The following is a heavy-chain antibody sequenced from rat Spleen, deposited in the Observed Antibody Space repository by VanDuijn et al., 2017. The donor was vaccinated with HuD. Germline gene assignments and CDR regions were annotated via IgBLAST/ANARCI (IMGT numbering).Heavy chain of an antibody. CDR1: GFTFSDYY. CDR3: ARRGYNNYFFDY. J-gene: IGHJ2*01. Sequence: EVQLVESGGGLVQPGRSLKLSCAASGFTFSDYYMAWVRQAPTKGLEWVATISYDGSSTYYRDSVKGRFTISRDNAKNTLYLQMDSLRSEDTATYYCARRGYNNYFFDYWGQGVMVTVSA. V-gene: IGHV5-7*01. CDR2: ISYDGSST. D-gene: IGHD1-10*01.